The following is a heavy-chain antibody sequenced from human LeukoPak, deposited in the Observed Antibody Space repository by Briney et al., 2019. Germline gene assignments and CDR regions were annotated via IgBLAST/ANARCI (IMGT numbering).Heavy chain of an antibody. CDR3: ARVGSSSSFGY. V-gene: IGHV4-59*01. J-gene: IGHJ4*02. Sequence: SETLSLTCTVSGGSISSYYWSWIRQPPGKGLEWIGYIYYSGSTNYNPALKSRVTISVDTSKNQFSLKLGSVTAADTAVYYCARVGSSSSFGYWGQGTLVTVCS. CDR2: IYYSGST. D-gene: IGHD6-6*01. CDR1: GGSISSYY.